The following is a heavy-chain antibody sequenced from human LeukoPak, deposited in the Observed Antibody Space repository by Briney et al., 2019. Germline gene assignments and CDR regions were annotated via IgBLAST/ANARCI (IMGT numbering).Heavy chain of an antibody. V-gene: IGHV3-64D*06. CDR1: GFTFSSYA. Sequence: GGSLRLSCSASGFTFSSYAMHWVRQAPGKGLEYVSAISSNGGSTYYADSVKGRFTISRDNTKNTLYLKMSSLRAEDTAVYYCVKPEDSSTSRDSAGGYWGQGTLVTVSS. D-gene: IGHD2/OR15-2a*01. CDR2: ISSNGGST. CDR3: VKPEDSSTSRDSAGGY. J-gene: IGHJ4*02.